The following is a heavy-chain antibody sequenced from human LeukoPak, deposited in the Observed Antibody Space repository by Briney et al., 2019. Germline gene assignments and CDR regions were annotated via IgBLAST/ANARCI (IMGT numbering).Heavy chain of an antibody. CDR2: IKQDGSEK. J-gene: IGHJ4*02. Sequence: GGSLRLSCAASGLTFTNYWMNWVRQAPGNGLEWVANIKQDGSEKNYVDSLKGRFTISRDNAKNSLYLQMNSLRVEDTAVYYCAGGSGWLIDYWGQGTLVTVSS. CDR1: GLTFTNYW. D-gene: IGHD5-12*01. CDR3: AGGSGWLIDY. V-gene: IGHV3-7*01.